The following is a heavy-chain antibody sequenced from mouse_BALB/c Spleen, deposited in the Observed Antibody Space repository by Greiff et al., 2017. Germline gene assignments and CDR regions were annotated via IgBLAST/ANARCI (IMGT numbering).Heavy chain of an antibody. CDR2: IYPGDGDT. V-gene: IGHV1-80*01. J-gene: IGHJ3*01. CDR3: ARGDYGSSSAWFAY. D-gene: IGHD1-1*01. Sequence: QVQLQQSGAELVRPGSSVKISCKASGYAFSSYWMNWVKQRPGQGLEWIGQIYPGDGDTNYNGKFKGKATLTADKSSSTAYMPLSSLTSEDSAVYFCARGDYGSSSAWFAYWGQGTLVTVSA. CDR1: GYAFSSYW.